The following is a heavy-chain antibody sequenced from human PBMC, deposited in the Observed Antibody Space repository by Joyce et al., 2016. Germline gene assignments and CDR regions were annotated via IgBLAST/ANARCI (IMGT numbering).Heavy chain of an antibody. Sequence: DVQLVQSGTEVKKPGESLKISCQGSGYSFPNYWVGWVRQMPGKGLEWMGLVFPSDSHTRYSPSFQGQVTITADKSNNTAYLQWSDLKASDTAMYYCVRLVRTAIFDYWGQGMLMTVST. CDR2: VFPSDSHT. CDR3: VRLVRTAIFDY. V-gene: IGHV5-51*01. J-gene: IGHJ4*02. D-gene: IGHD2-21*02. CDR1: GYSFPNYW.